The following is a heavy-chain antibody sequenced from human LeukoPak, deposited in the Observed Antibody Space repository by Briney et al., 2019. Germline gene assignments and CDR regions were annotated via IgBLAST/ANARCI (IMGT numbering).Heavy chain of an antibody. Sequence: GRSLRLSCAASGFTFSSYGMHWVRPAPGKGREWVAVIWYDGSNKYYAGSVKGRFTISRDNSKNTLYLQMNSLRAEDTAVYYCAKDMYNGRGYCSSTSCPFDYWGQGTLVTVSS. CDR3: AKDMYNGRGYCSSTSCPFDY. D-gene: IGHD2-2*01. CDR1: GFTFSSYG. CDR2: IWYDGSNK. V-gene: IGHV3-33*06. J-gene: IGHJ4*02.